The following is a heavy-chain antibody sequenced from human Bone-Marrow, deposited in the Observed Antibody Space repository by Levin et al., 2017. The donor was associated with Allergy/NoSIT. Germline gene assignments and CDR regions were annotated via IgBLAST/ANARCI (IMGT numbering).Heavy chain of an antibody. CDR2: ISSTSGNI. J-gene: IGHJ4*02. Sequence: PGGSLRLSCPASGFTFGSYAMSWVRQAPGKGLEWVSGISSTSGNIYYADSVKGRFTISRDNSKSTLYLEMNSLRADDTAVYYCARVGHITLTFGGDHPPYFFDQWGQGILVTVSS. D-gene: IGHD3-16*01. CDR1: GFTFGSYA. CDR3: ARVGHITLTFGGDHPPYFFDQ. V-gene: IGHV3-23*01.